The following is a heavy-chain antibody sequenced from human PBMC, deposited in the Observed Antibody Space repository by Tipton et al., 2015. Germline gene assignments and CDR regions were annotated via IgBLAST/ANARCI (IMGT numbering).Heavy chain of an antibody. D-gene: IGHD3-22*01. J-gene: IGHJ4*02. V-gene: IGHV4-34*01. CDR1: GGSFSGYY. CDR3: VLYYDSNGYVRFDY. CDR2: INNSGST. Sequence: TLSLTCAVYGGSFSGYYWSWIRQPPGKGLEWIGEINNSGSTNYNPSLKSRVTISVDTSKNQFSLKLNSVTAADTAVYYCVLYYDSNGYVRFDYWGQGTLVTISS.